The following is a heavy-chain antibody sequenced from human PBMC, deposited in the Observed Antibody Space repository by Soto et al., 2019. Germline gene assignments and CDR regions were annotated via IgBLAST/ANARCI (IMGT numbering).Heavy chain of an antibody. CDR1: GFTFSSYA. J-gene: IGHJ4*02. V-gene: IGHV3-30-3*01. Sequence: QVQLVESGGGVVQPGRSLRLSCAASGFTFSSYAMHWVRQAPGKGLEWVAGISYDGSNKYYADSVKVRFTISRDISKNTLYLQMNSLRAEDTAVSYCARAGGLLLDYWGQGTLVPVSS. CDR3: ARAGGLLLDY. D-gene: IGHD2-15*01. CDR2: ISYDGSNK.